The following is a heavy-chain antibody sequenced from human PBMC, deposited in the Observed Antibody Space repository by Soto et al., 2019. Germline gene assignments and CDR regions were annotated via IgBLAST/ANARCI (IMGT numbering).Heavy chain of an antibody. Sequence: QLQLQESGSGLVKPSQTLSLTCAVSGGSISSGGYSWSWIRQPPGKGLEWIGYIYHSGSTYYNPSLKSRVTISVDRSKTQFSLKLSSVTAAATAVYYCASSRGRPVPLDYWGQGTLVTVSS. D-gene: IGHD1-26*01. CDR2: IYHSGST. CDR3: ASSRGRPVPLDY. V-gene: IGHV4-30-2*01. J-gene: IGHJ4*02. CDR1: GGSISSGGYS.